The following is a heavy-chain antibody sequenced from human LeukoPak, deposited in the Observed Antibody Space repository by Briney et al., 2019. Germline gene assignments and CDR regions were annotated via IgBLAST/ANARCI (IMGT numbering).Heavy chain of an antibody. J-gene: IGHJ4*02. Sequence: GASVKVSCKVSGYTLTELSMHWVRQAPGKGLEWMGGFDPEDGERIYAQKFQGRVTMTEDTSTDTAYMKLSSLRSEDTAVYYCATSVVPAAGPTTQFDYWGQGTLVTVSS. CDR2: FDPEDGER. V-gene: IGHV1-24*01. CDR1: GYTLTELS. CDR3: ATSVVPAAGPTTQFDY. D-gene: IGHD2-2*01.